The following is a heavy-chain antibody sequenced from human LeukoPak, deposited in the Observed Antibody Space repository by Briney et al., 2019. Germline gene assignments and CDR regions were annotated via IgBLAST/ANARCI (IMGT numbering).Heavy chain of an antibody. D-gene: IGHD5-24*01. Sequence: QTGGSLRLSCAASGFTFSSYAMSWVRQAPGKGLEWVSAISGSGGSTYYADSVKGRFTISRDNSKNTLYLQMNSLRAEDTAVYYCAKPKWAEMATIWCDAFDIWGQGTMVTVSS. V-gene: IGHV3-23*01. J-gene: IGHJ3*02. CDR1: GFTFSSYA. CDR3: AKPKWAEMATIWCDAFDI. CDR2: ISGSGGST.